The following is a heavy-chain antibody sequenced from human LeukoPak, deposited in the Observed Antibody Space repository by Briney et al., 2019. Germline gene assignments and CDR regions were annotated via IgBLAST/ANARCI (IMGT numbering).Heavy chain of an antibody. J-gene: IGHJ4*02. V-gene: IGHV3-15*01. D-gene: IGHD6-13*01. Sequence: PGGSLRLSCAASGFTFSNAWMSWVRQAPGKGLEWAGRIKSKTDGGTTDYAAPVKGRFTISRDDSKNTLYLQMNSLKTEDTAVYYCTTLTSIAATGTGGQGTLVTVSS. CDR3: TTLTSIAATGT. CDR2: IKSKTDGGTT. CDR1: GFTFSNAW.